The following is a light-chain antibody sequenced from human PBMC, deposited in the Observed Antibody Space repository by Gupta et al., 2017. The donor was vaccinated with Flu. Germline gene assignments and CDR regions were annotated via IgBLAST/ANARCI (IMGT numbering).Light chain of an antibody. CDR3: AAWDDSLSGWV. CDR1: SFNIGSNY. Sequence: QSVLTQPPSASGTPGQRVTISCSGSSFNIGSNYVYWYQHLPGTAPKLLIYTNNQRPSVVPDRFSGSKSGTSASLAISGLRSEDEADYYCAAWDDSLSGWVFGGGTKLTVL. CDR2: TNN. V-gene: IGLV1-47*01. J-gene: IGLJ3*02.